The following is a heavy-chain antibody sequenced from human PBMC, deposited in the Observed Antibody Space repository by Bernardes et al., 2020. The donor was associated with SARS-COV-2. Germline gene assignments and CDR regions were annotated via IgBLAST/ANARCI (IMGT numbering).Heavy chain of an antibody. J-gene: IGHJ4*02. V-gene: IGHV4-30-4*01. D-gene: IGHD3-22*01. CDR2: IYYRGST. Sequence: SETLSLTCTVSGGSISSATSYWTWIRQPPGKGLEWIGYIYYRGSTYYSPSLKSRVTMSVDTSKNQFSLKLSSVTAADTAVYYCVRGTNDGSEKSFDYWGQGALVTVSS. CDR3: VRGTNDGSEKSFDY. CDR1: GGSISSATSY.